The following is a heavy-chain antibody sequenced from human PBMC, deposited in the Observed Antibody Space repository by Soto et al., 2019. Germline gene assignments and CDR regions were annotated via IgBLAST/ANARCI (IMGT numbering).Heavy chain of an antibody. Sequence: GGSLRLSCSASGFTFSSYSMNWVRQAPGKELEWLSYISGSGNTMYYADSVKGRFTIARDNAQKSLYLQLNNLRDDDTAMYYCARDPKSGNQKLYFDYWGQGTLVTVSS. CDR3: ARDPKSGNQKLYFDY. J-gene: IGHJ4*02. CDR2: ISGSGNTM. D-gene: IGHD4-4*01. CDR1: GFTFSSYS. V-gene: IGHV3-48*02.